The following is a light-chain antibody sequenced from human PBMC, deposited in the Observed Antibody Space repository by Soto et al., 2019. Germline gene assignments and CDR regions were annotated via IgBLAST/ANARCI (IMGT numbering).Light chain of an antibody. Sequence: PVARVSLSCLTSQRVGSNYLAWFQQKPGQTPRLLISGASTRATGIPDRFSGSGSGTDFTLTINRLEPEDFAVYYCHQYGRSPHTFGQVTRLE. J-gene: IGKJ5*01. CDR3: HQYGRSPHT. CDR1: QRVGSNY. V-gene: IGKV3-20*01. CDR2: GAS.